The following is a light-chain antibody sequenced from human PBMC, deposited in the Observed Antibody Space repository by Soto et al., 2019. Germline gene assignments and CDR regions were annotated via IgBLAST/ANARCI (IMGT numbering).Light chain of an antibody. CDR3: VQRSVWPWT. CDR2: DAS. J-gene: IGKJ1*01. Sequence: EIVLTQSPGTLSLSPGERGTRSCSASQSVGRYLAWYKHKPGQPPRLLIQDASNRAPGTPGRFGGSWSGTDVTLSISSLERDDFAVYYCVQRSVWPWTVGQGTKVEVK. CDR1: QSVGRY. V-gene: IGKV3-11*01.